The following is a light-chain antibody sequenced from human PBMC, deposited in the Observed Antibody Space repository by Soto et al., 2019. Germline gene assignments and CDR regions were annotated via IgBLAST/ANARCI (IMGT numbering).Light chain of an antibody. V-gene: IGKV1-39*01. CDR1: QSISSY. J-gene: IGKJ1*01. CDR3: QQSYSTPT. Sequence: DIQMTQSPSSLSASVGDRVTITCRASQSISSYLNWYQQIPGKAPKLLIYVASSLQSGVPSRFSGSGSGTAFTLTISSLQPEDTATYYCQQSYSTPTFGQGTKVEIK. CDR2: VAS.